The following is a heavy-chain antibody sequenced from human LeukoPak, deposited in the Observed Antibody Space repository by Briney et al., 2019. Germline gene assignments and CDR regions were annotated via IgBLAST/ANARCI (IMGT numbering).Heavy chain of an antibody. CDR1: GFTFSGRW. CDR2: IKPDGSEK. J-gene: IGHJ4*02. Sequence: RTGGSLRLSCAASGFTFSGRWMSWVRQAPGKGLEWVANIKPDGSEKNYVDSVKGRFTISRDNAKSSLYLQMNSLRVEDTAVYYCARDPSAGSESWGQGTLVTVSS. D-gene: IGHD6-25*01. V-gene: IGHV3-7*01. CDR3: ARDPSAGSES.